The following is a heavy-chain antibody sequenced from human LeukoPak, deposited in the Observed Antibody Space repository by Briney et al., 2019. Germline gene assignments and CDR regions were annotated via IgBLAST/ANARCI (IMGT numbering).Heavy chain of an antibody. D-gene: IGHD3-22*01. CDR1: GYIFTSYY. J-gene: IGHJ3*02. Sequence: ASVKVSCKAFGYIFTSYYMHWVRQAPGQGLEWMGIINPSGDYTTYAQKFQGRVTMTRETSTSTVYMELSSLRCEDTAVYYCARPDSSGYQGGAFDIWGQGTMVTVSS. CDR3: ARPDSSGYQGGAFDI. CDR2: INPSGDYT. V-gene: IGHV1-46*01.